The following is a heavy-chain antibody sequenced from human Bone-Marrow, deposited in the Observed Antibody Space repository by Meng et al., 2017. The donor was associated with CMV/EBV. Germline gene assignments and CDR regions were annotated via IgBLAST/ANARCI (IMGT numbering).Heavy chain of an antibody. Sequence: SVKVSCKASGDTFNSYGISWVRQAPGQGLEWMGEIIPFNGIANYAQKFQGRVTMTTDKSTSTAYMELSSLRTEDTAVYYCARDSNTPKSYYYYGMDVWGQGTTVTVSS. D-gene: IGHD2-15*01. CDR1: GDTFNSYG. CDR2: IIPFNGIA. J-gene: IGHJ6*02. CDR3: ARDSNTPKSYYYYGMDV. V-gene: IGHV1-69*10.